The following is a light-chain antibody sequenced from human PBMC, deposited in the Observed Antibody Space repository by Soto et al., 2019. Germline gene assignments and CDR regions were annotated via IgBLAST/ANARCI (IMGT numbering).Light chain of an antibody. CDR2: GAS. CDR1: QSFRGL. CDR3: QQRSNWPPLT. J-gene: IGKJ4*01. Sequence: EVVLTQSPVTLSLSPGETATLSCRASQSFRGLLAWYQQKPGQAPRLLIYGASTRATGIPVRFSGGGSGTEFTLTISSLEPEDFAVYYCQQRSNWPPLTFGGGTKVDI. V-gene: IGKV3-11*01.